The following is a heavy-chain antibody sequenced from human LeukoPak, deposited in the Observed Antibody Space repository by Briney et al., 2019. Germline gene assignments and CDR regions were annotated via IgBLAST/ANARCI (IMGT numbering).Heavy chain of an antibody. D-gene: IGHD4-17*01. CDR2: INPSGGST. Sequence: ASVKVSCKTSGYTFTSYYMHWVRQAPGQGLEWMGIINPSGGSTSYAQKFQGRVTMTRDTSTSTVYMELSSLRSEDTAVYYCASESTVTTNAFDIWGQGTMVTVSS. CDR3: ASESTVTTNAFDI. CDR1: GYTFTSYY. J-gene: IGHJ3*02. V-gene: IGHV1-46*01.